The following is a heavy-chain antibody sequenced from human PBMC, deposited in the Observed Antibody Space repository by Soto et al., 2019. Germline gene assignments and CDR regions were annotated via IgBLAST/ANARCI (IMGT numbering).Heavy chain of an antibody. CDR1: GFTFSSYA. D-gene: IGHD3-3*01. J-gene: IGHJ4*02. CDR2: ISGSGGST. CDR3: AKDIRPFTIFDISGFDY. Sequence: GGSLRLSCAASGFTFSSYAMSWVRQAPGKGLEWVSAISGSGGSTYYADSVKGRFTISRDNSKNTLYLQMNSLRAEDTAVYYCAKDIRPFTIFDISGFDYWGQGTLVTVSS. V-gene: IGHV3-23*01.